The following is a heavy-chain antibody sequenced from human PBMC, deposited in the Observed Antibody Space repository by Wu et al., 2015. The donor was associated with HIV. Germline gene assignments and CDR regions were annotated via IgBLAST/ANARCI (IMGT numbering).Heavy chain of an antibody. CDR3: TGGTHNIGWTYYFDS. CDR1: GDSITSSYY. Sequence: QVQLQESGPGLVKPSETLSLTCDVFGDSITSSYYWGWLRQSPGKGFEWIGNIYHSGTTYYNPSLKSRVTMSVDTSKNQFSLKINSVTATDTAVYYCTGGTHNIGWTYYFDSWGQGTLVTVSS. V-gene: IGHV4-38-2*01. D-gene: IGHD6-19*01. J-gene: IGHJ4*02. CDR2: IYHSGTT.